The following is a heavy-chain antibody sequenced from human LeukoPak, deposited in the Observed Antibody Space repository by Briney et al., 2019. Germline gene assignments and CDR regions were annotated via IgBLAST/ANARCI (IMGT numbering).Heavy chain of an antibody. Sequence: ASVKVSCKASGYTFTSYGISWVRQAPGQGLEWMGWISAYNGNTNYAQKLQGRVTMTTDTSTSTAYTELRSLRSDDTAVYYCARWELLTYYYYYGMDVWGQGTTVTVSS. V-gene: IGHV1-18*01. CDR1: GYTFTSYG. D-gene: IGHD1-26*01. J-gene: IGHJ6*02. CDR3: ARWELLTYYYYYGMDV. CDR2: ISAYNGNT.